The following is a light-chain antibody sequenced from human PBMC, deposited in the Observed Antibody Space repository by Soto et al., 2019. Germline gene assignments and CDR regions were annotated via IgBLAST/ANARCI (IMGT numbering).Light chain of an antibody. J-gene: IGKJ1*01. V-gene: IGKV1-5*01. CDR3: QQYNRNTWS. CDR1: QSVGTW. Sequence: DIQMTQSPSTLSSSVGGRVTITCRASQSVGTWVAWYQHKPGKAPKLLIYGASNLESGVPSRFRGSGYGTEFTLTITTLLPDDLATYFCQQYNRNTWSFGPGTQVDI. CDR2: GAS.